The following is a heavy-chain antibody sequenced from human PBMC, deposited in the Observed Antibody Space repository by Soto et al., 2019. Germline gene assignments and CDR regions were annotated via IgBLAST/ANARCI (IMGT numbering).Heavy chain of an antibody. D-gene: IGHD2-21*02. CDR3: AREAGGNSGSGWFDP. Sequence: QLQLQESGSGLVKPSQTLSLTCAVSGGSISSGGYSWSWIRQPPGKGLEWIGYIYHSGSTYYNPSLKSRVTISVDRSKNQFSLKLSSVTAADTAVYYCAREAGGNSGSGWFDPWGQGTLVTVSS. CDR1: GGSISSGGYS. J-gene: IGHJ5*02. CDR2: IYHSGST. V-gene: IGHV4-30-2*01.